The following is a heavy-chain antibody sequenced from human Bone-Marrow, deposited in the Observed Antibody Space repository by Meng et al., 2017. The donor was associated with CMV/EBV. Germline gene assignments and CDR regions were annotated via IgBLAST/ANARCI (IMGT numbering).Heavy chain of an antibody. D-gene: IGHD4-23*01. CDR2: IHSSSYT. V-gene: IGHV3-23*05. J-gene: IGHJ4*02. CDR1: GFTFNPSA. Sequence: LSGAASGFTFNPSAMAWVRQAPGKGMEWVSCIHSSSYTYYADSVKCRFTISRDKSKITLFLQMNSLRADDTAVYFCARGRDYGGNHDYWGQGALVTVSS. CDR3: ARGRDYGGNHDY.